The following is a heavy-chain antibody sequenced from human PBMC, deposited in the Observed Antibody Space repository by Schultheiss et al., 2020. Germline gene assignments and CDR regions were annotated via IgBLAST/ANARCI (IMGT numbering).Heavy chain of an antibody. Sequence: ASVKVSCKASGYTFTSYGISWVRQAPGQGLEWMGWISAYNGNTNYAQKLQGRVTMTTDTSTSTAYMELRSLRSDDTAVYYCARGPSSLFWGGNFQHWGQGNLGTVSS. D-gene: IGHD3-16*01. CDR3: ARGPSSLFWGGNFQH. V-gene: IGHV1-18*01. J-gene: IGHJ1*01. CDR2: ISAYNGNT. CDR1: GYTFTSYG.